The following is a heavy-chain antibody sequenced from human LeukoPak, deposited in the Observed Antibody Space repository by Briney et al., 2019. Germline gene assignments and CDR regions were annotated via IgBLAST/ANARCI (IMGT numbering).Heavy chain of an antibody. CDR1: GGSISNYY. CDR3: ARRRVRGSGSQRWFDP. J-gene: IGHJ5*02. D-gene: IGHD3-10*01. V-gene: IGHV4-4*07. CDR2: IYTSGST. Sequence: SEPLSLTCTVSGGSISNYYWSWIRQPAGKGLEWIGRIYTSGSTYYKPSLKSRVSISEDTSKNHVSLKLSSVTAADTAVYYCARRRVRGSGSQRWFDPWGQGSLVTVSS.